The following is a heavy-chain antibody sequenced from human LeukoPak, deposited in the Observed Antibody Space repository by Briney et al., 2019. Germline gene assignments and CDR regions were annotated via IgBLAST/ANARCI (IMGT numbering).Heavy chain of an antibody. CDR2: INNDGSST. V-gene: IGHV3-74*01. CDR3: ARVIGWDEPFDI. J-gene: IGHJ3*02. CDR1: GFTLSSYW. D-gene: IGHD1-26*01. Sequence: GGSLRLSCSASGFTLSSYWMHWVRHAPGKGLVWGSRINNDGSSTNYADSVKGRFTISRDNAKNTLYLQMNSLRAEDTAVYYCARVIGWDEPFDIWGQGTMVTVSS.